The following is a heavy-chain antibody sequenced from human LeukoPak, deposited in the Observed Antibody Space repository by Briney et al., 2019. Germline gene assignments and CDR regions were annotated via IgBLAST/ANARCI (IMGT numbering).Heavy chain of an antibody. D-gene: IGHD2-21*02. CDR3: ARDEALAYCGGDCQTVGYYGVDV. V-gene: IGHV3-30*03. Sequence: GRSVRLSCAASGFTFSSYGMHWVRQAPGKGLEWVAVISYDGSNKYYADSGKGRFTISRDNSKNTLYLQMSSLRAEDTAVYYCARDEALAYCGGDCQTVGYYGVDVWGKGTTVTVSS. J-gene: IGHJ6*04. CDR1: GFTFSSYG. CDR2: ISYDGSNK.